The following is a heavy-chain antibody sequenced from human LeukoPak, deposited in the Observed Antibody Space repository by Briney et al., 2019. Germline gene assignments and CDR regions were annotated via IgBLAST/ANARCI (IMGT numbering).Heavy chain of an antibody. D-gene: IGHD5-18*01. V-gene: IGHV4-59*08. CDR3: ARYNYGSGNFDY. CDR2: IYYSGST. CDR1: GGSISSYY. Sequence: PSETLSLTCTVSGGSISSYYWSWIRQPPGKGLEWIGYIYYSGSTNYNPSLKSRVTISVDTSKNQFSLKLSSVTAADTAVYYCARYNYGSGNFDYWGLGTLVTVSS. J-gene: IGHJ4*02.